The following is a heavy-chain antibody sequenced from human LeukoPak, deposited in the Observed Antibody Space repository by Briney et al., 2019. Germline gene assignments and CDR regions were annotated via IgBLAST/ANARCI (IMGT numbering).Heavy chain of an antibody. CDR2: IYYSGST. D-gene: IGHD2-2*02. J-gene: IGHJ5*02. CDR3: ARDIRGWIDP. V-gene: IGHV4-59*01. CDR1: GGSISSYY. Sequence: SETLSLTCTVSGGSISSYYWSWIREPPGKGLEWIGDIYYSGSTNYNPSLKSRVTISEDTSKNQFSLKLSSVTAADTAVYYCARDIRGWIDPWGQGTLVTISS.